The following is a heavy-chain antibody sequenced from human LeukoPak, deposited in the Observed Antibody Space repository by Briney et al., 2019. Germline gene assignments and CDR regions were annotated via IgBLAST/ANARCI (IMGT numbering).Heavy chain of an antibody. Sequence: SSETLSLTCAVYGGSFSGYYWSWIRQPPGKGLEWIGEINHCGSTNYNPSLKSRVTISVDTSKNQFSLKLSSVTAADTAVYYCARLLWFGELLQLDGGADYWGQGTLVTVSS. CDR3: ARLLWFGELLQLDGGADY. V-gene: IGHV4-34*01. CDR1: GGSFSGYY. D-gene: IGHD3-10*01. J-gene: IGHJ4*02. CDR2: INHCGST.